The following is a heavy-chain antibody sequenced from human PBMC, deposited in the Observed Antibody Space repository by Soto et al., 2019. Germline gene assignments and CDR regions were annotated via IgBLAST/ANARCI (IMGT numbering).Heavy chain of an antibody. CDR2: ISSSGSTI. CDR3: ARVSSPRFLEWSDAIDV. V-gene: IGHV3-48*03. Sequence: GGSLRLSCAASAFTFSSFEMNWVRQAPGKGLEWVSYISSSGSTIYYADSVKGRFTISRDNAKNSLYLQMDSLRAEDTAVYYCARVSSPRFLEWSDAIDVWGQGTTVTVSS. J-gene: IGHJ6*02. CDR1: AFTFSSFE. D-gene: IGHD3-3*01.